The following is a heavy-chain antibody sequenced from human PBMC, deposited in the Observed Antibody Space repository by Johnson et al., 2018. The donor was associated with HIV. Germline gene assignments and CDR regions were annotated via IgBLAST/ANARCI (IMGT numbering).Heavy chain of an antibody. CDR1: GFTFSSYA. D-gene: IGHD6-6*01. Sequence: QVQLVESGGGVVQPGRSLRLSCAASGFTFSSYAMHWVRQAPGKGLEWVAVIWYDGSNKYYEDSVKGRLPISRDNSENTLYLQMNSLRAEDTPLYYCAKSSPAAARFRLGSAFDIWGQGTMVTVSS. CDR3: AKSSPAAARFRLGSAFDI. CDR2: IWYDGSNK. J-gene: IGHJ3*02. V-gene: IGHV3-33*06.